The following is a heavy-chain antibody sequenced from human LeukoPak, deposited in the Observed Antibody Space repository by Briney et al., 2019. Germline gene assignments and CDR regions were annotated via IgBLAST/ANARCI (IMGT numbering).Heavy chain of an antibody. D-gene: IGHD5-12*01. CDR2: FYHSGST. J-gene: IGHJ4*02. Sequence: KPSETLSLTCTLSGGSISTYYWSWIRQPPGKGLEWIGYFYHSGSTNYNPSLKSRVTISVDTSKNQFSLKLSSVTAADTAVYYCARGGGYASPIGYWGQGALVTVSS. V-gene: IGHV4-59*01. CDR1: GGSISTYY. CDR3: ARGGGYASPIGY.